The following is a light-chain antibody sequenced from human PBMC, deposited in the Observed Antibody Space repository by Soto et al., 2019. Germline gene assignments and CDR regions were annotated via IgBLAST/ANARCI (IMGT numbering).Light chain of an antibody. Sequence: EIVLTQPPGTLALSAGERATLSCSPSPSVTNFLAWYQQKPGQAPRLLIYGASTRATGIPARFSGSGSGTEFTLTISSLQSEDFAVYYCQQYNNWPPATFGQGTKVDIK. V-gene: IGKV3D-15*01. J-gene: IGKJ1*01. CDR1: PSVTNF. CDR2: GAS. CDR3: QQYNNWPPAT.